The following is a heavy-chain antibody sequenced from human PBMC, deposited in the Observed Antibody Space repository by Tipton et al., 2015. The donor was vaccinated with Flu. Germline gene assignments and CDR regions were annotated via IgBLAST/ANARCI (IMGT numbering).Heavy chain of an antibody. D-gene: IGHD3-22*01. V-gene: IGHV4-59*11. J-gene: IGHJ3*02. Sequence: TLSLTCTVSGGSISSHYWSWIRQPPGKGLEWIGYIYYSGSTNYNPSLKSRVTISVDTSKNQFSLKLSSVTAADTAVYYCARVYYDSSGYTDAFDIWGQGTMVTVSS. CDR2: IYYSGST. CDR3: ARVYYDSSGYTDAFDI. CDR1: GGSISSHY.